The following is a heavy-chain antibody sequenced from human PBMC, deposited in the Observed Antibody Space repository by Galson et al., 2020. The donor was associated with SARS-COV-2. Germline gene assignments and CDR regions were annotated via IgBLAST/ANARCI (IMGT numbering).Heavy chain of an antibody. J-gene: IGHJ3*02. D-gene: IGHD3-22*01. V-gene: IGHV4-31*03. CDR1: GGSISSGGYY. Sequence: ETSETLSLTCTVSGGSISSGGYYWSWIRQHPGNGLEWIGYIYYSGSTYYNPSLKSRVTISVDTSKNQFSLKLSSVTAADTAVYYCARVRTTMIVVVITSDAFDIWGQGTMVTVSS. CDR3: ARVRTTMIVVVITSDAFDI. CDR2: IYYSGST.